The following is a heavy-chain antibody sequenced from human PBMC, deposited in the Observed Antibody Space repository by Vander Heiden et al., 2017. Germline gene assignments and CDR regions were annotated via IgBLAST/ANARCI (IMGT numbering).Heavy chain of an antibody. V-gene: IGHV3-33*01. Sequence: QVQLVESGGGVVQPGRSLRLSCAASGFTFSSYGMHWVRQAPGKGLEWVAVIWYDGSNKYYADSVKGRFTISRDNSKNTLYLQMNSLRAEDTAVYYCARDLEMATIGLLYYWGQGTLVTVSS. D-gene: IGHD5-12*01. CDR1: GFTFSSYG. CDR2: IWYDGSNK. CDR3: ARDLEMATIGLLYY. J-gene: IGHJ4*02.